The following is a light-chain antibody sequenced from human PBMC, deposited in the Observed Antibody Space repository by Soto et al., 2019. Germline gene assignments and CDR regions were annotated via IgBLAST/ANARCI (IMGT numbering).Light chain of an antibody. CDR2: EVS. CDR1: SSDVGSYNL. V-gene: IGLV2-23*02. CDR3: CSYAGRSTPYF. Sequence: QSVLTQPASVSGSPGQSITISCTGTSSDVGSYNLVSWYQQHPGKAPKLMIYEVSERPSGVSNRFSGSKSGNTASMTISGLQAEDEADYYCCSYAGRSTPYFLGTGSKVTVL. J-gene: IGLJ1*01.